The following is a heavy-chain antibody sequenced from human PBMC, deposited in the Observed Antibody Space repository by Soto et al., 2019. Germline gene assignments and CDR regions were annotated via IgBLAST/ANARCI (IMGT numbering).Heavy chain of an antibody. CDR3: AKLRYFDWSSYNWFEY. J-gene: IGHJ5*01. CDR1: LFTFSSYA. CDR2: ISGSGSTT. Sequence: SLRHSCAASLFTFSSYAMTWVRHSPFKWLEFFSGISGSGSTTSYADSVKGRFTVSRDNSKNTLYLQMNSLRVEDTAVYYCAKLRYFDWSSYNWFEYWGQGTPVTVSS. D-gene: IGHD3-9*01. V-gene: IGHV3-23*01.